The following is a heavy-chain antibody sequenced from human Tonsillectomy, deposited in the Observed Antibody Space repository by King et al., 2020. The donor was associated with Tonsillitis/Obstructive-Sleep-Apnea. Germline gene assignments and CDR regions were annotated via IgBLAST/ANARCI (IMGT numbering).Heavy chain of an antibody. CDR1: GYTFTTYG. V-gene: IGHV1-18*01. J-gene: IGHJ6*03. CDR3: ARDCSSTTCNTYYYYAYMDV. Sequence: QLVQSGAEVKKPGASVKVSCQASGYTFTTYGISWVRQAPGQGLEWMGWISVNNGNTNYAQKLQGRVTMTTDTSTSTAYMELRSLRSDDTAVYYCARDCSSTTCNTYYYYAYMDVWGKGTTVTVSS. CDR2: ISVNNGNT. D-gene: IGHD2-2*02.